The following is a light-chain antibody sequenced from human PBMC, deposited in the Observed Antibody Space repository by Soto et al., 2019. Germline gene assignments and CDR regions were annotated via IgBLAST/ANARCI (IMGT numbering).Light chain of an antibody. CDR2: GAS. CDR3: QQYNNWPPMT. CDR1: QSVSSN. V-gene: IGKV3-15*01. J-gene: IGKJ1*01. Sequence: TQSPATLSLSPGERATLSCRASQSVSSNLAWYQQKPGQAPRLLIYGASTRATGIPARFSGSGSGTEFTLTISSLQSEDFAVYYCQQYNNWPPMTFGQGTKVDI.